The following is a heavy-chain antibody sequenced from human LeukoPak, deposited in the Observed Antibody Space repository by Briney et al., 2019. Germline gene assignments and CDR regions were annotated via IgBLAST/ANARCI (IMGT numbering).Heavy chain of an antibody. Sequence: PGTSLRLSCAASGLILSSYGIHWVRQAAGKGLEWVAVIWYDGTNIYYGDSVKGRFSISRDNTKNTVYLQMDSLRAEDTAVYYCARDAGGAFGNYVNYFDYWGQGTLVTVSS. D-gene: IGHD4-11*01. CDR3: ARDAGGAFGNYVNYFDY. CDR2: IWYDGTNI. CDR1: GLILSSYG. J-gene: IGHJ4*02. V-gene: IGHV3-33*01.